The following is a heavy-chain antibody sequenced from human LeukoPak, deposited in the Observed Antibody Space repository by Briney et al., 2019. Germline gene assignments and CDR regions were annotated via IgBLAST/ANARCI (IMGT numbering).Heavy chain of an antibody. CDR2: IYYTGKI. CDR1: GGSINSHY. Sequence: PSETLSLTCAVSGGSINSHYGGWIRQPPGKGLQWIGDIYYTGKINYNPSLKSRVTITLDTSKDHLSLNLTSVLAADTAIYYCVRRDTGWNYFDYWGQGILVTVSS. D-gene: IGHD6-19*01. CDR3: VRRDTGWNYFDY. J-gene: IGHJ4*02. V-gene: IGHV4-59*08.